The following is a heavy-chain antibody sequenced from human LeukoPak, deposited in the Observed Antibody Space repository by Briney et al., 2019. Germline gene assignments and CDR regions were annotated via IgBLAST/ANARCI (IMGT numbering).Heavy chain of an antibody. Sequence: SETLSLTCAVYGGSFSGYYWSWIRQPPGKGLELIGEINHSGSTNYNPSPKSRVTISVDTSKNQFSLKLSSVTAADTAVYYCARGSHIVVVTAFYYWGQGTLVTVSS. V-gene: IGHV4-34*01. CDR2: INHSGST. CDR1: GGSFSGYY. J-gene: IGHJ4*02. CDR3: ARGSHIVVVTAFYY. D-gene: IGHD2-21*02.